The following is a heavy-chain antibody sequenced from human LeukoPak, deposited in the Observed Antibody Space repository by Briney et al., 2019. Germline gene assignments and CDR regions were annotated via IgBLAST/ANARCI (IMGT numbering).Heavy chain of an antibody. CDR1: GFTFSSYS. D-gene: IGHD6-6*01. J-gene: IGHJ6*03. CDR3: ARVGVYSSSSTPRAYYYHYMDV. Sequence: PGGSLRLSCAAPGFTFSSYSMNWVRQAPGKGLEWVSSINGSSSYIYYADSVKGRFTISRDNARNSLYLQMNSLRAEDTAVYYCARVGVYSSSSTPRAYYYHYMDVWGKGTTVTVSS. V-gene: IGHV3-21*01. CDR2: INGSSSYI.